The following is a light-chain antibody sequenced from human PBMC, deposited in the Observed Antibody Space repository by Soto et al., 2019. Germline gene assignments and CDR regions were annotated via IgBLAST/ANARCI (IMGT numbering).Light chain of an antibody. Sequence: QSALTQPRSVSGSPGQSVTISCTGTSSDVGGYNYVSWYQQHPGKAPKLMIYDVSKRPSGVPDRFSGSKSGNTASLTISGLQAEDEADYYCLSYTTSDTFLFGGGTKLTVL. CDR3: LSYTTSDTFL. CDR2: DVS. V-gene: IGLV2-11*01. CDR1: SSDVGGYNY. J-gene: IGLJ2*01.